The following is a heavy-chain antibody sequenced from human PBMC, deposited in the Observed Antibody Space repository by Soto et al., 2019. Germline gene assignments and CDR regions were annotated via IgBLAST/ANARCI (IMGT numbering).Heavy chain of an antibody. CDR2: IYYSGST. CDR3: ARSFYPYYYMDV. J-gene: IGHJ6*03. V-gene: IGHV4-39*01. Sequence: QLQLQESGPGLVKPSETLSLTCTVSGGSISSSSYYWGWIRQPPGKGLEWIGSIYYSGSTYYNPSLKSRVTISVDTSKNQFSLKLSSVTAADTAVYYCARSFYPYYYMDVWGKGTTVTVSS. CDR1: GGSISSSSYY.